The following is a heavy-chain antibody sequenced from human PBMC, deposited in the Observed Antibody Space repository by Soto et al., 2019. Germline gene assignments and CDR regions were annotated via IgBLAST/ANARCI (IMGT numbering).Heavy chain of an antibody. CDR1: GFTFSDYA. V-gene: IGHV3-23*01. CDR3: AKDRHDFWSGYYGPLGGGMDV. D-gene: IGHD3-3*01. Sequence: EVQLLESGGGLVQPGGSLRLSCAASGFTFSDYAMSWARQAPGEGLEWVSAISGSGGSTYYADSVKGRFTISSDNSKNTRYLQMTSLRAEDTALYYCAKDRHDFWSGYYGPLGGGMDVWGQGTTVTVSS. CDR2: ISGSGGST. J-gene: IGHJ6*02.